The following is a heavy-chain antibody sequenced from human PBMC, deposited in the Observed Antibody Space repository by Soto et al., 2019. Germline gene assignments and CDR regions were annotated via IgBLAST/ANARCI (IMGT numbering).Heavy chain of an antibody. CDR3: AKDGGAAAGILD. V-gene: IGHV3-30*18. Sequence: GGSLRLSCAASGFPFSSYGMHWVRQAPGKGLEWVAVISYDGSNKYYADSVKGRFTISRDNSKNTLYLQMNSLRAEDTAVYYCAKDGGAAAGILDWGEGTLVIVSS. CDR2: ISYDGSNK. CDR1: GFPFSSYG. D-gene: IGHD6-13*01. J-gene: IGHJ4*02.